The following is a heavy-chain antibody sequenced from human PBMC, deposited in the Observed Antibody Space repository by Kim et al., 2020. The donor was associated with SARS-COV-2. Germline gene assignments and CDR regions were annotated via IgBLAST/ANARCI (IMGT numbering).Heavy chain of an antibody. D-gene: IGHD5-18*01. V-gene: IGHV3-30*04. CDR2: ISYDGSNK. CDR3: AREDTALGY. J-gene: IGHJ4*02. CDR1: GFTFSSYA. Sequence: GGSLRLSCAASGFTFSSYAMHWVRQAPGKGLEWVAVISYDGSNKYYADSVKGRFTISRDNSKNTLYLQMNSLRAEDTAVYYCAREDTALGYWGQGTLVTVSS.